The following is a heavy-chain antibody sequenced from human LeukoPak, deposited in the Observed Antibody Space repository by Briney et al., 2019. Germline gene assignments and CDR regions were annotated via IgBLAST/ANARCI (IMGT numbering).Heavy chain of an antibody. CDR2: INHSGST. V-gene: IGHV4-39*07. Sequence: PSETLSLTCDVSGGSISSSDYYWGWIRHPPGKGLEWIGEINHSGSTNYNPSLKSRVTISVDTSKNQFSLKLSSVTAADTAVYYCARDGSIAAEVEFPFDYWGQGTLVTVSS. J-gene: IGHJ4*02. D-gene: IGHD6-13*01. CDR3: ARDGSIAAEVEFPFDY. CDR1: GGSISSSDYY.